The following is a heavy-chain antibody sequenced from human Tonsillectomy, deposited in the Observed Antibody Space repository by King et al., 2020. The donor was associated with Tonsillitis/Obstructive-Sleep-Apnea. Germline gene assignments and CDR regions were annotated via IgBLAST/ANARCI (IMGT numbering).Heavy chain of an antibody. CDR1: GFTFDDYP. D-gene: IGHD2-8*02. Sequence: VQLVESGGGLVQPGRSLRLSCAASGFTFDDYPMHWVRQAPGKGLEWVSGISWNSGNIGYADSVKGRFTISRDNAKNSLYLQMNSLRAEDTAFYYCAKALLASWVYFDSWGQGTLVTASS. J-gene: IGHJ4*02. CDR2: ISWNSGNI. CDR3: AKALLASWVYFDS. V-gene: IGHV3-9*01.